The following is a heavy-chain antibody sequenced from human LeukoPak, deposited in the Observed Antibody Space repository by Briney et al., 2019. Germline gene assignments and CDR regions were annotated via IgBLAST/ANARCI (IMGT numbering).Heavy chain of an antibody. Sequence: PGGSLRLSCAASGFTFSSYFMHWGRQAPGKGLEWVSTITGSGDTTYYADSVKGRFTISRDNSKNTLYLQMNSLRAEDTAVYYCAKARGYCSGGTCYSGCDYWGQGTLVTVSS. V-gene: IGHV3-23*01. CDR1: GFTFSSYF. CDR2: ITGSGDTT. CDR3: AKARGYCSGGTCYSGCDY. D-gene: IGHD2-15*01. J-gene: IGHJ4*02.